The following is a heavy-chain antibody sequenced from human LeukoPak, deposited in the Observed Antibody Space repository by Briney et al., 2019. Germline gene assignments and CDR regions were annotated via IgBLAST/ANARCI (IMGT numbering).Heavy chain of an antibody. V-gene: IGHV4-38-2*02. Sequence: SETLSLTCTVSGYSISSGYYWGWIRQPPGKGLEWIGSIYHSGSTYYNPSLKSRVTISVDTSKNQFSLKLSSVTAADTAVYYCAKRSGYGLYYFDYWGQGTLVTVSS. J-gene: IGHJ4*02. CDR3: AKRSGYGLYYFDY. CDR2: IYHSGST. CDR1: GYSISSGYY. D-gene: IGHD4-17*01.